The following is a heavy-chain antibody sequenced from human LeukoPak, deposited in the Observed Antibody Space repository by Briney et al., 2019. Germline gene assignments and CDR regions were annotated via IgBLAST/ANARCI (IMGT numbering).Heavy chain of an antibody. CDR1: GGSFSGYY. CDR3: ARGGYIVTTPTGSHPNWFDP. J-gene: IGHJ5*02. CDR2: INHSGST. V-gene: IGHV4-34*01. D-gene: IGHD2/OR15-2a*01. Sequence: PSETLSLTCAVYGGSFSGYYWSWIRQPPGKGLEWIGEINHSGSTNYNPSLKSRVTISVDTSKNQFSLKLSSVTAADTAVYYCARGGYIVTTPTGSHPNWFDPWGQGTLVTVSS.